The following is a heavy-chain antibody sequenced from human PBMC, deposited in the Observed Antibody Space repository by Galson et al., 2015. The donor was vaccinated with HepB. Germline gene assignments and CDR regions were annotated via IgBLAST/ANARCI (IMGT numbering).Heavy chain of an antibody. CDR1: GYTFTGYY. V-gene: IGHV1-2*04. D-gene: IGHD2-8*01. CDR2: INPNSGGT. Sequence: SVKVSCKASGYTFTGYYMHWVRQAPGQGLEWMGWINPNSGGTNYAQKFQGWVTMTRDTSISTAYMELSRLRSDDTAVYYCARGPRTLYCTNGVCYSYYYYYGMDIWGQGTTVTVSS. CDR3: ARGPRTLYCTNGVCYSYYYYYGMDI. J-gene: IGHJ6*02.